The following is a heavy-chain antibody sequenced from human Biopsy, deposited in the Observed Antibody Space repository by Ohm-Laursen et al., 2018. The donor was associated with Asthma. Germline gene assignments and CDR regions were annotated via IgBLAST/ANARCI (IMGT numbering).Heavy chain of an antibody. Sequence: SSVKVSCKTSGYTFNSAGITWVRQAPGQGLEWMGWISVYNGNTKVAQKLQDRVTMITDTSTSTAYMELRSLRSDDTAVYFCARAVDYSHYYGIDVWGQETAVTVS. D-gene: IGHD3-10*01. CDR3: ARAVDYSHYYGIDV. J-gene: IGHJ6*02. V-gene: IGHV1-18*01. CDR2: ISVYNGNT. CDR1: GYTFNSAG.